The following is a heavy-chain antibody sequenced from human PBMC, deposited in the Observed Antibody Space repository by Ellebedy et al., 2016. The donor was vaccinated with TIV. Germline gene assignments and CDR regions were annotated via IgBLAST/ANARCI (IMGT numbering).Heavy chain of an antibody. V-gene: IGHV1-3*01. D-gene: IGHD4-17*01. J-gene: IGHJ4*02. CDR1: GYTITGYD. CDR2: INAGNGNT. CDR3: ARDTGNDFDY. Sequence: AASVKVSCKASGYTITGYDIHWVRQAPGQRLEWMGWINAGNGNTKYSQKFQGRVTISRDTSASTAYMEVSSLRSEDTAVYYCARDTGNDFDYWGQGTLVTVSS.